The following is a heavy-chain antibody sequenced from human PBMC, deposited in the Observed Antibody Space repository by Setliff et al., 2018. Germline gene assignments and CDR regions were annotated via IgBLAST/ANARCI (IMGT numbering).Heavy chain of an antibody. V-gene: IGHV4-61*02. CDR1: GGSISSGSYY. CDR2: IYTSGST. J-gene: IGHJ4*02. CDR3: ARDFDSSGNFDY. D-gene: IGHD3-22*01. Sequence: TLSLTCTVSGGSISSGSYYWSWIRQPAGKGLEWIGRIYTSGSTNYNPSLKSRVTISIDTSKNQFPLKLSSVTAADTAVYYCARDFDSSGNFDYWGQGTLVTVSS.